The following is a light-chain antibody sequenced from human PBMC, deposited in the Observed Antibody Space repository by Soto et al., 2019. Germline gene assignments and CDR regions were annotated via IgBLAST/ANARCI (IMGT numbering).Light chain of an antibody. CDR1: QSVTSSH. CDR2: GAS. Sequence: EIVLTQSPGTLSLSPGERATLSCRASQSVTSSHLAWYQQKPGQAPRLLIYGASNRATGIPDRFSGSGSGTDFTLTISRLEPEDFAVYYCQHYDISSWTFGQGTKVDI. CDR3: QHYDISSWT. J-gene: IGKJ1*01. V-gene: IGKV3-20*01.